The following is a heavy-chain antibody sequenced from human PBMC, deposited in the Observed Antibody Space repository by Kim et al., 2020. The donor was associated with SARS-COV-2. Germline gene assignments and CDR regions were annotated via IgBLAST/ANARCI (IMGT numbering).Heavy chain of an antibody. V-gene: IGHV4-30-2*05. CDR3: AGGLRGVQGKFDP. J-gene: IGHJ5*02. D-gene: IGHD3-10*01. Sequence: YSHPSLKIRVSMSVDTSKNQFSLKLSSVTAADTAMYHCAGGLRGVQGKFDPWGQGTLVTVSS.